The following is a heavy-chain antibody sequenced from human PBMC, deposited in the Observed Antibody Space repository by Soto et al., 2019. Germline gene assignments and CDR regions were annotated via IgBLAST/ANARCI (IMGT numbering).Heavy chain of an antibody. CDR2: IYDSGST. V-gene: IGHV4-59*01. Sequence: QVQLPESGPGLVKPSETLSLPCTDSGGSISSYYWSWMRQTPGKGLEWIGYIYDSGSTNSNPSLRRRVSISVFPSKTPFSRQLSSVTAADTAVYYCARVWGGAFDIQRQGTMVTFSS. J-gene: IGHJ3*02. D-gene: IGHD3-10*01. CDR1: GGSISSYY. CDR3: ARVWGGAFDI.